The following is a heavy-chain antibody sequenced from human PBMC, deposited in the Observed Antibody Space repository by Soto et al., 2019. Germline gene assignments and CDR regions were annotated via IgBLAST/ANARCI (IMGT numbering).Heavy chain of an antibody. CDR3: ARALSGVRFGELSTVIDY. Sequence: SETLSLTCTVSGGSISSYYWSWIRQPPGKGLEWIGYIYYSGSTNYNPSLKSRVTISVDTSKNQFSLKLSSVTAADTAVYYCARALSGVRFGELSTVIDYWGQGTLVTVS. J-gene: IGHJ4*02. CDR2: IYYSGST. V-gene: IGHV4-59*01. CDR1: GGSISSYY. D-gene: IGHD3-10*01.